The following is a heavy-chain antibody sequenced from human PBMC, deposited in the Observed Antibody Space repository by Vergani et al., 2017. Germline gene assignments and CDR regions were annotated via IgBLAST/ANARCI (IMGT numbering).Heavy chain of an antibody. V-gene: IGHV3-21*01. J-gene: IGHJ6*02. CDR2: ISSSSSYI. D-gene: IGHD6-6*01. Sequence: EVQLVESGGGLVKPGGSLRLSCAASGFTFSSYSMNWVRQAQGKGLEGVSSISSSSSYIYYANSVKGRFTIARDKAKNSLYLQMNSLRAEDTAVYYCAREEYSSSSRSCVDVWGQGTTVTGSS. CDR3: AREEYSSSSRSCVDV. CDR1: GFTFSSYS.